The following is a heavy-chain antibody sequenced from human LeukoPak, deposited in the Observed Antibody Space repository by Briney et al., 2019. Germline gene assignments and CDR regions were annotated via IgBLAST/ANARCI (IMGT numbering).Heavy chain of an antibody. CDR2: INPNSGGT. Sequence: ASVKVSYKASGYTFTGYYMHWVRQAPGQGLEWMGWINPNSGGTNYAQKFQGRVTMTRDTSMSTAYMELSRLRSDDTAVYYCARDPRNSSGDKDDYWGQGTLVTVSS. J-gene: IGHJ4*02. CDR1: GYTFTGYY. D-gene: IGHD3-22*01. V-gene: IGHV1-2*02. CDR3: ARDPRNSSGDKDDY.